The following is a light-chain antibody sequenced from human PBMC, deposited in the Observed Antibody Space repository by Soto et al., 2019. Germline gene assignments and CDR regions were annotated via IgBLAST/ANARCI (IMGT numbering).Light chain of an antibody. CDR2: DVS. Sequence: QSALTQPRSVSGSPGKSVTISCTGTSSDVGGYNYVSWYQQHPGKAPKLMIYDVSKRPSGVPDRFSGSKSGNTASLTISGLQAEDEADCYCCSYAGSYTLSVFGTGTKLTVL. CDR3: CSYAGSYTLSV. J-gene: IGLJ1*01. V-gene: IGLV2-11*01. CDR1: SSDVGGYNY.